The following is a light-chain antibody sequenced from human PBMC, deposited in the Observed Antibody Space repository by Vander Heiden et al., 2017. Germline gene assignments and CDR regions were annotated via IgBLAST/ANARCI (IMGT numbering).Light chain of an antibody. J-gene: IGLJ2*01. CDR1: KTGNKG. CDR3: QMWDNASGVV. V-gene: IGLV3-21*02. CDR2: DDS. Sequence: SYVLTQQSSVSVAPGQTATINCGGNKTGNKGVVPWYRQKPGQAPVLVIYDDSDRPSGIPERFSGSNSGNTATLTISRVEVGDEADYYCQMWDNASGVVFGGGTKLTVL.